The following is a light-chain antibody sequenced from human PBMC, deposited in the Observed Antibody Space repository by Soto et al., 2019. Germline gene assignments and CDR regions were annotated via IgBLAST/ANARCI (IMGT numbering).Light chain of an antibody. J-gene: IGKJ5*01. Sequence: DIQMTQSPSSLSASVGDRVTITCQASQDIRNYLNWYQHKPGKAPKLLIYDASSLETGVPSRFSGSGSGTDFTFNISSLQPEDIATYYCQQYDNYPLVTFGQGTRLEIK. V-gene: IGKV1-33*01. CDR2: DAS. CDR1: QDIRNY. CDR3: QQYDNYPLVT.